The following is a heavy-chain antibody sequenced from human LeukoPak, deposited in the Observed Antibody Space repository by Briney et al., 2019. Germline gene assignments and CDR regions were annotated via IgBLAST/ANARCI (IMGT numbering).Heavy chain of an antibody. J-gene: IGHJ4*02. D-gene: IGHD3-3*01. CDR3: ARVAEFGVVILIDY. V-gene: IGHV1-8*01. CDR2: MNSNSGNT. Sequence: ASVKVSCKASGYTFTSYDINWVGQATGQGLEWMGWMNSNSGNTGYAQKFQGRVTMTRNTSISTAYMALSSLRSEDTAVYYCARVAEFGVVILIDYWGQGTLVTVSS. CDR1: GYTFTSYD.